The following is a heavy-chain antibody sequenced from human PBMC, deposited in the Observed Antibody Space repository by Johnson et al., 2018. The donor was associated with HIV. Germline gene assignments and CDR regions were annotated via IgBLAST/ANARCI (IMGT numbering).Heavy chain of an antibody. D-gene: IGHD1-26*01. J-gene: IGHJ3*02. CDR2: IYSGGST. CDR3: AREGIVGATGPGPTLQDAFDI. V-gene: IGHV3-66*02. CDR1: GFNVSSNY. Sequence: VLLVESGGGLVQPGGSLRLSCAVSGFNVSSNYMSWVRQAPGKGLEWVSVIYSGGSTYYADSVKGRFTISRDNSKNTLYLQMNSLRAEDTAVYYCAREGIVGATGPGPTLQDAFDIWGQGTMVTVSS.